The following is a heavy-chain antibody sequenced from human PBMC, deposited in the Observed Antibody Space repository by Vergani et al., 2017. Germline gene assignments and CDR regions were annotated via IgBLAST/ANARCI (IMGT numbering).Heavy chain of an antibody. CDR2: ISPGASTV. CDR3: AKNPGISTTRHYYAMDV. D-gene: IGHD1-1*01. V-gene: IGHV3-11*04. J-gene: IGHJ6*02. CDR1: GFKFSDHY. Sequence: QVQLVESGGGVVQPGGSLRLSCAASGFKFSDHYMSWIRQAPGKGLEWVSHISPGASTVSYTESVTGRFTVSRDNDNNSLTLDMTTLRVEETAVYYCAKNPGISTTRHYYAMDVWGQGTTVTVSS.